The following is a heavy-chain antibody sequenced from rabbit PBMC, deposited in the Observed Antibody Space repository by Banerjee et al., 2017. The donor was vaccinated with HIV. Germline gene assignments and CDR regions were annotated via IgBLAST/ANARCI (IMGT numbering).Heavy chain of an antibody. CDR2: INTSSGNT. Sequence: QEQLEESGGDLVKPEGSLTITCTASGFSFSYKYVMCRVRQAPGKGLEWIACINTSSGNTVYASWAKGRFTISKTSSTTVTLQMTSLTAADTATYFCARDAGGDGYSNDLWGPGTLVTVS. V-gene: IGHV1S45*01. CDR1: GFSFSYKYV. J-gene: IGHJ4*01. CDR3: ARDAGGDGYSNDL. D-gene: IGHD7-1*01.